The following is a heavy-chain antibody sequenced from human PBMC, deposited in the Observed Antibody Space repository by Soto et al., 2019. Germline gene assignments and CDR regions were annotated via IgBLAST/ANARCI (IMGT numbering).Heavy chain of an antibody. V-gene: IGHV3-21*01. CDR3: AREGALKPFSS. CDR1: GFTLSNYN. J-gene: IGHJ5*02. Sequence: LRLSCVASGFTLSNYNMNWVRLAPGKGLEWVSHISGSSVYIHYADSVKGRFTISRDNAKNSVYLQMDSLRAEDTAVYYCAREGALKPFSSWGQGALVTVSS. CDR2: ISGSSVYI.